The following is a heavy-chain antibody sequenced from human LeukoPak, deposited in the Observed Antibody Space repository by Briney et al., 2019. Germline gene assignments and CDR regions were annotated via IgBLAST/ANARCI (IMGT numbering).Heavy chain of an antibody. D-gene: IGHD3-22*01. CDR3: ARGLYGDSSGYFAHHDY. Sequence: GGSLRLSCAASGFTFSSYAMHWVRQAPGKGLEWVAVISYDGSNKYYADSVKGRFTIPRDNSKNTLYLQMNSLRAEDTAVYYCARGLYGDSSGYFAHHDYWGQGTLVTVSS. V-gene: IGHV3-30*04. CDR1: GFTFSSYA. CDR2: ISYDGSNK. J-gene: IGHJ4*02.